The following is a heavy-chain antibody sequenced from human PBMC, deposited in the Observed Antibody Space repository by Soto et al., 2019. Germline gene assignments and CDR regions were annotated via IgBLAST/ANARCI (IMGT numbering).Heavy chain of an antibody. CDR2: ISYDGSNK. J-gene: IGHJ6*02. Sequence: ESGGGVVQPGRSLRLSCAASGFTFSSYGMHWVRQAPGKGLEWVAVISYDGSNKYYADSVKGRFTISRDNSKNTLYLQMNSLRAEDTAVYYCAKTVGYGSGSYYYYYYYGMDVWGQGTTVTVSS. CDR3: AKTVGYGSGSYYYYYYYGMDV. CDR1: GFTFSSYG. V-gene: IGHV3-30*18. D-gene: IGHD3-10*01.